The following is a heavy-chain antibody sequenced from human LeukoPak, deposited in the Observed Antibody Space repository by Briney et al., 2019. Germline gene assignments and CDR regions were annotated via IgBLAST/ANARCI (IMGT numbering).Heavy chain of an antibody. CDR1: GFTFNSYA. CDR2: ISGNAGSL. J-gene: IGHJ3*02. Sequence: TGGSLRLSCAASGFTFNSYAMGWVRQAPGKGLEWVSSISGNAGSLYYADSVKGHFTISRDNSRNTLYLQMDNLRAEDTAVYYCAKGIVVGVAASDAFDIWGQGTLVTVSS. V-gene: IGHV3-23*01. D-gene: IGHD2-15*01. CDR3: AKGIVVGVAASDAFDI.